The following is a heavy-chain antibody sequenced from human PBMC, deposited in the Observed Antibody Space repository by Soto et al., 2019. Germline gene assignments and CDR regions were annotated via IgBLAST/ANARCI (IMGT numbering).Heavy chain of an antibody. D-gene: IGHD5-18*01. CDR1: GFSFSTYG. CDR2: IWYDGSNT. V-gene: IGHV3-33*01. Sequence: QVQLVESGGGVVRPGRSLRLACAASGFSFSTYGMHWVRQAPGKGLQWVAVIWYDGSNTYYADSVKGRFTISGDNSKNTLYLQMKNLRVEDTAVYYCARVEAPLIHSDHYYYGMDVWGQGTTVTVSS. J-gene: IGHJ6*02. CDR3: ARVEAPLIHSDHYYYGMDV.